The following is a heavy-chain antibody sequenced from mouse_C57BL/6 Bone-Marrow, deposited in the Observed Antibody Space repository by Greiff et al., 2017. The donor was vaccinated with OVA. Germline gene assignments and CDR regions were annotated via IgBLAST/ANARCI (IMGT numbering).Heavy chain of an antibody. CDR3: ARWYYGSSHWYFDV. V-gene: IGHV1-84*01. Sequence: LVESGPELVKPGASVKISCKASGYTFTDYYINWVKQRPGQGLEWIGWIYPGSGNTKYNEKFKGKATLTVDTSSSTAYMQLSSLTSEDSAVYFCARWYYGSSHWYFDVWGTGTTVTVSS. J-gene: IGHJ1*03. CDR2: IYPGSGNT. CDR1: GYTFTDYY. D-gene: IGHD1-1*01.